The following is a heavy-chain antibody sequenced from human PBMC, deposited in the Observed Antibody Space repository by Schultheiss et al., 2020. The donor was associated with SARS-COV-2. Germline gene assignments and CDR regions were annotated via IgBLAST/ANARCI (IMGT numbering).Heavy chain of an antibody. V-gene: IGHV6-1*01. J-gene: IGHJ4*02. D-gene: IGHD1-26*01. CDR3: VRDRGVGATTLDY. CDR1: GDSVSSNSAA. Sequence: SQTLSLTCAISGDSVSSNSAAWNWIRQSPSRGLEWLGRTYYRSTWYNEYAASVKSRITISPDTSKNQFSLQLNSVTPEDTAVYYCVRDRGVGATTLDYWGQGTLVTVSS. CDR2: TYYRSTWYN.